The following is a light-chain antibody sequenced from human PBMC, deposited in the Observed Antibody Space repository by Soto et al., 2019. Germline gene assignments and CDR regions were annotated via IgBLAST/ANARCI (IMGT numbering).Light chain of an antibody. J-gene: IGKJ2*01. Sequence: EIVLTQSPATLSLSPGERATLSCRASQSVSSYLAWYQQKPGQAPRLLIYDASSRATGIPDRFSGSGSGTDFTLTISRLEPEDFAVYYCQQYGSSPGTFGQGTKLEIK. CDR3: QQYGSSPGT. CDR2: DAS. CDR1: QSVSSY. V-gene: IGKV3-20*01.